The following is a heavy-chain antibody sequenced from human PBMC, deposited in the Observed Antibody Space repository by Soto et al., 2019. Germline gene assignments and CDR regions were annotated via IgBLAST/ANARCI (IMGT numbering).Heavy chain of an antibody. D-gene: IGHD3-9*01. CDR2: INHSGST. CDR1: GGSFSGYY. CDR3: ARVNYDILTGYGYYFDY. V-gene: IGHV4-34*01. J-gene: IGHJ4*02. Sequence: SETLSLTCDVYGGSFSGYYWSWIRQHPGKGLEWIGEINHSGSTNYNPSLKIRVTISVDTSKNQFSLKLSSVTAADTAVYYCARVNYDILTGYGYYFDYWGQGTLVTVS.